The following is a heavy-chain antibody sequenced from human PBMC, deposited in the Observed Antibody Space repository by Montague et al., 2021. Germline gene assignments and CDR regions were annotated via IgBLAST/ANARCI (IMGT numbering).Heavy chain of an antibody. CDR2: ICSGGNT. D-gene: IGHD3-16*01. CDR1: GFTVSGSF. J-gene: IGHJ4*01. V-gene: IGHV3-53*01. CDR3: ARASFGGPGD. Sequence: SLRLSCAASGFTVSGSFLTWVRQPPGKGLEWVSLICSGGNTSYAASVEGRFTITRDNSKNTLYLQMNGLRAADTAVYYCARASFGGPGDWGQGTLVTVSS.